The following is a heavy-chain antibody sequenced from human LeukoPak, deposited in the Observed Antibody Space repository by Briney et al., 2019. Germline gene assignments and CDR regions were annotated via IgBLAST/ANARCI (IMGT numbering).Heavy chain of an antibody. Sequence: GSLRLSCAASGFTFSSYEMNWIRQPPGKGLEWIGYVYYSGSTNSNPSLKSRVTISVDTSKNQFSLKVSSVTAADTAIYYCARGYNWFDPWGQGTLVTVSS. V-gene: IGHV4-59*01. CDR3: ARGYNWFDP. CDR1: GFTFSSYE. J-gene: IGHJ5*02. CDR2: VYYSGST.